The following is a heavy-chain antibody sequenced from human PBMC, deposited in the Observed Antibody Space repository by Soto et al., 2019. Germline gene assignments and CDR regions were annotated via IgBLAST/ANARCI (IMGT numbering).Heavy chain of an antibody. CDR1: GYTFTVYY. V-gene: IGHV1-2*02. J-gene: IGHJ4*02. Sequence: VKVSCKASGYTFTVYYMHWVRQAPGQGLEWMGWINPKSGGTMYPQKFQGRVTMTWDTSISTAYMALTRLRSDDTAVYYCARDLAKGGGSAGFDYWGQGTRVTVSS. CDR3: ARDLAKGGGSAGFDY. D-gene: IGHD1-26*01. CDR2: INPKSGGT.